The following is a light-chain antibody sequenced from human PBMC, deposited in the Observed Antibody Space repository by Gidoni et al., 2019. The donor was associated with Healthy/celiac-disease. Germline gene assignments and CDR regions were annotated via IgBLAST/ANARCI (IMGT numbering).Light chain of an antibody. CDR3: MQALQTPFT. CDR2: LGS. CDR1: QSLLHGNGYNY. Sequence: DIVMTQSPLSQPVTPGEPASIYCRSSQSLLHGNGYNYLDWYLQKPGQSLQLLIYLGSNRASGVPDRFSGSGSGTDFTLKISRVEAEDVGTYYCMQALQTPFTFGGXTKVEIK. V-gene: IGKV2-28*01. J-gene: IGKJ4*01.